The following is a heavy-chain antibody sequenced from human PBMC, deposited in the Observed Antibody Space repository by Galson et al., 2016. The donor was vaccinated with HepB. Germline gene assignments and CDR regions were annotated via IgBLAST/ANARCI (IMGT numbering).Heavy chain of an antibody. V-gene: IGHV1-18*04. CDR1: GYTFSTYG. Sequence: SVKVSCKASGYTFSTYGMSWVRQAPGQGLEWMGWISPSNGDTNYGQKFRGRVTMTTDTSTSTAYMELRSLRSDDTAVYYCARCPGIAAAAAPGDFDYWGQGTLVTVSS. J-gene: IGHJ4*02. CDR2: ISPSNGDT. CDR3: ARCPGIAAAAAPGDFDY. D-gene: IGHD6-13*01.